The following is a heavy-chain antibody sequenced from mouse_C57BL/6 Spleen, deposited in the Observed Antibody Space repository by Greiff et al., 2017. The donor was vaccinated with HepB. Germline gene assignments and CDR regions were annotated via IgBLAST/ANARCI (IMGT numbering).Heavy chain of an antibody. J-gene: IGHJ2*01. CDR3: ARSVITTVVATDYFDY. CDR2: IYPRSGNT. CDR1: GYTFTSYG. V-gene: IGHV1-81*01. D-gene: IGHD1-1*01. Sequence: QVHVKQSGAELARPGASVKLSCKASGYTFTSYGISWVKQRTGQGLEWIGEIYPRSGNTYYNEKFKGKATLTADKSSSTAYMELRSLTSEDSAVYFCARSVITTVVATDYFDYWGQGTTLTVSS.